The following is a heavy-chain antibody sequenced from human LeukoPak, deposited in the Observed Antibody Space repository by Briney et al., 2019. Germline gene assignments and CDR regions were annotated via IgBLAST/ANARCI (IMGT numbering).Heavy chain of an antibody. V-gene: IGHV3-30*14. CDR2: ISYDGSNK. CDR3: AGLDKWELLGFDY. Sequence: QAGGSLRLSCAASGFTFSSYAMHWVRQAPGKGLEWVAVISYDGSNKYYADSVKGRFTISRDNSKNTLYLQMNSLRAEDTAVYYCAGLDKWELLGFDYWGQGTLVTVSS. J-gene: IGHJ4*02. CDR1: GFTFSSYA. D-gene: IGHD1-26*01.